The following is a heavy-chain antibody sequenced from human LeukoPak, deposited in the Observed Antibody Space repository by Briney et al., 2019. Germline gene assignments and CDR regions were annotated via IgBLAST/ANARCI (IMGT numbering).Heavy chain of an antibody. CDR2: INSDGTST. D-gene: IGHD1-14*01. CDR1: GFTFSGYW. CDR3: ARDRPGKYYFDS. J-gene: IGHJ4*02. V-gene: IGHV3-74*01. Sequence: GGSLRLSCVASGFTFSGYWMHWVRHPPGKGLVWVSRINSDGTSTTYADSVKGRSTISRDNAKNSVFLQLNSLRDEDTAVYFCARDRPGKYYFDSWGQGALVIVSS.